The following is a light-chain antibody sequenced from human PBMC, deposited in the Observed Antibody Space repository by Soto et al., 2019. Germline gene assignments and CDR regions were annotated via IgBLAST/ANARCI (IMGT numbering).Light chain of an antibody. CDR2: DVT. J-gene: IGLJ3*02. CDR3: SSYTTINTVVV. CDR1: SSDIGAYNY. V-gene: IGLV2-14*03. Sequence: QSALTQPASVSGSPEQSITFSCTGTSSDIGAYNYVSWYQHHPGKAPKLLIYDVTDRPSGVSDRFSGSKSGTTASLTISGLQAEDEADYFCSSYTTINTVVVFGGGTKVTVL.